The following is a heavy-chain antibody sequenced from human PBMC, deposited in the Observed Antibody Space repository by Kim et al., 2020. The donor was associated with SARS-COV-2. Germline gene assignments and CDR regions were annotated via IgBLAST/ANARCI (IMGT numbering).Heavy chain of an antibody. CDR2: I. Sequence: IYYADSVKGRFTISRDKAKPALYLQINSLRDGDTAVYVCARDCDWALEHWGQGTLVTVSS. CDR3: ARDCDWALEH. V-gene: IGHV3-48*02. D-gene: IGHD3-9*01. J-gene: IGHJ5*02.